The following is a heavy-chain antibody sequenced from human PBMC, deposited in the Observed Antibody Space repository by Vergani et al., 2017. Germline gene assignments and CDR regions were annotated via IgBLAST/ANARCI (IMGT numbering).Heavy chain of an antibody. Sequence: QVQLVQSGAEVKKPGASVKVSCKASGYTFTSYYMHWVRQAPGQGLEWMGIINPSGGSTSYAQKFQGRVTMTRDTSTSTVYMELSSLRSKDTAVYYCATATILKAFDIWGQGTMVTVSS. J-gene: IGHJ3*02. CDR2: INPSGGST. CDR1: GYTFTSYY. D-gene: IGHD2-2*02. CDR3: ATATILKAFDI. V-gene: IGHV1-46*03.